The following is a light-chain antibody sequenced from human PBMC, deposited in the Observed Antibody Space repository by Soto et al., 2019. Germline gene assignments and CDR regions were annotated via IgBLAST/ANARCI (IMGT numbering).Light chain of an antibody. CDR1: QGVTTN. V-gene: IGKV3-15*01. CDR2: DVS. J-gene: IGKJ5*01. Sequence: EIVMTQSPGTLSVSPGERATLSCRAGQGVTTNFAWYQQKSGQSPRLLIYDVSIRATGVPARFSGTGSETDFTLTISGLQSEDSAVYFCQQYNNWRFSFGQGTRLENK. CDR3: QQYNNWRFS.